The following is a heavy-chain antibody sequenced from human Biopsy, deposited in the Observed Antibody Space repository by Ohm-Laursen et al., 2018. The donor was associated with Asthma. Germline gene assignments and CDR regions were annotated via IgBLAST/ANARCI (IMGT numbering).Heavy chain of an antibody. D-gene: IGHD6-13*01. Sequence: SVKVSCKASGYTFIGCHIQWMRQSGGEWLGWVGRIRPNIGGTNYAQKFQGRVTMTRDTSISTAYMEVSRLRSDDTAVYYCARGQKSAGDRWFDPWGQGTLVTVSS. J-gene: IGHJ5*02. CDR1: GYTFIGCH. CDR2: IRPNIGGT. CDR3: ARGQKSAGDRWFDP. V-gene: IGHV1-2*06.